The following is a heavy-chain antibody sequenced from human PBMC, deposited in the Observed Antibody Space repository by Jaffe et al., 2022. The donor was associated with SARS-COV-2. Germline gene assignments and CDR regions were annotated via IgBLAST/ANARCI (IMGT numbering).Heavy chain of an antibody. D-gene: IGHD5-18*01. J-gene: IGHJ4*02. CDR1: GFTFSSYA. CDR3: AKGPDRIQLWLTLGHYFDY. V-gene: IGHV3-23*01. Sequence: EVQLLESGGGLVQPGGSLRLSCAASGFTFSSYAMSWVRQAPGKGLEWVSAISGSGGSTYYADSVKGRFTISRDNSKNTLYLQMNSLRAEDTAVYYCAKGPDRIQLWLTLGHYFDYWGQGTLVTVSS. CDR2: ISGSGGST.